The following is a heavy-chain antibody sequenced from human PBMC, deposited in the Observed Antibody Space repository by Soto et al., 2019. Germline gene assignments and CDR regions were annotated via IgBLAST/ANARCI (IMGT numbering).Heavy chain of an antibody. J-gene: IGHJ4*02. CDR1: GGTFSTYA. D-gene: IGHD5-18*01. V-gene: IGHV1-69*12. CDR3: ASGIQLWLRRINNGYSG. CDR2: IIPMFGTA. Sequence: QVQLVQSGAEVKKPESSVKVSCKAPGGTFSTYANSWVRQAPGQGLEWMGGIIPMFGTANYAQRFQDRVTITADESTNTVYMELSSLRSEDTAVYFCASGIQLWLRRINNGYSGWGQGTLVTASS.